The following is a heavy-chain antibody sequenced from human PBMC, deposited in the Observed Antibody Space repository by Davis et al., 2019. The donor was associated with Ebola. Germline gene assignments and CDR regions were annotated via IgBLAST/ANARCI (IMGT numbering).Heavy chain of an antibody. J-gene: IGHJ6*04. Sequence: GESLKISCAASGFTFTDYAMHWVRQAPGKGLEWVAVIWYDGSNKYYADSVKGRVTISRDNSKNTLDLQLDSLRFEDTGVYYCARDYTSDYYGMDVWGKGTTVTVSS. CDR2: IWYDGSNK. V-gene: IGHV3-33*01. CDR1: GFTFTDYA. D-gene: IGHD2-2*02. CDR3: ARDYTSDYYGMDV.